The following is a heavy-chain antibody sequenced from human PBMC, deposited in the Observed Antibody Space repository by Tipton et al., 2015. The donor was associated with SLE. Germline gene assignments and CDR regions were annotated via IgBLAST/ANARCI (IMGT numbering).Heavy chain of an antibody. CDR2: IYHSGST. D-gene: IGHD2-2*01. J-gene: IGHJ5*02. CDR1: GGSISSGNW. Sequence: TLSLTCAVSGGSISSGNWWIWVRQPPGKGLEWIGEIYHSGSTNYNPSLKSRVTISVDKSKNHFSLNLSSVTAADTAVYCCAREGPARNNRFDPWGQGTLVTVSS. CDR3: AREGPARNNRFDP. V-gene: IGHV4-4*01.